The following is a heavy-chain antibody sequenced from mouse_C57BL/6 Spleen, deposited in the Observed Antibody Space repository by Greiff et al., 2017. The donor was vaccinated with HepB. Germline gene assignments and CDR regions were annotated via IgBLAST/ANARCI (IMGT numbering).Heavy chain of an antibody. Sequence: VQLQQSGPELVKPGASVKISCKASGYTFTDYYMNWVKQSHGKSLEWIGDINPNNGGTSYNQKFKGKATLTVDKSSSTAYMELRSLSSEDSAVYYCALSSYGRFDYWGQGTTLTVSS. D-gene: IGHD1-1*01. J-gene: IGHJ2*01. CDR2: INPNNGGT. CDR3: ALSSYGRFDY. CDR1: GYTFTDYY. V-gene: IGHV1-26*01.